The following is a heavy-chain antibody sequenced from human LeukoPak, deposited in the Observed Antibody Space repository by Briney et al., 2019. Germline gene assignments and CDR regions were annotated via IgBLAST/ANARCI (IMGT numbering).Heavy chain of an antibody. V-gene: IGHV4-38-2*02. D-gene: IGHD1-26*01. Sequence: SETLSLTCTVSGYSISSGYYWAWIRQPPGKGLEWIGSMFRSGSTHHNPSLKSRVTLSVDTSKNQVYLNLSSVTAADTAVYYCARTLVGATKFTPWGQGTLVTVSS. J-gene: IGHJ5*02. CDR3: ARTLVGATKFTP. CDR2: MFRSGST. CDR1: GYSISSGYY.